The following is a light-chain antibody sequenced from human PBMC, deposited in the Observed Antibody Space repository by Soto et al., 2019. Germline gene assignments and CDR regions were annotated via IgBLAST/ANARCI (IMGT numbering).Light chain of an antibody. Sequence: EIVLTQSPATLSLSPWERATLSCRASQSVSSYLAGYQQKPGQATRLLLYGASNRATGIPARFSGSGSGTDFTLHLSRLEPEDFAVYYGQQRSNWPRPLTFGGGTKVDIK. V-gene: IGKV3-11*01. CDR1: QSVSSY. CDR3: QQRSNWPRPLT. J-gene: IGKJ4*01. CDR2: GAS.